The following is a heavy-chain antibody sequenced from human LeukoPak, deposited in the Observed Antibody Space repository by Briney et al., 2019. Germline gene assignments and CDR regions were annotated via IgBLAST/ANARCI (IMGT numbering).Heavy chain of an antibody. V-gene: IGHV1-46*01. CDR3: AGSSHQRNWFDP. J-gene: IGHJ5*02. D-gene: IGHD3-10*01. CDR1: GYTFTGYY. Sequence: ASVKVSCKASGYTFTGYYIHWVRQAPGQGLEWMGIIAPGGGITRNAQKFQDRVTMSRDSSTSTVYMELSSLTSEDTAVYYCAGSSHQRNWFDPWGQGTLVTVS. CDR2: IAPGGGIT.